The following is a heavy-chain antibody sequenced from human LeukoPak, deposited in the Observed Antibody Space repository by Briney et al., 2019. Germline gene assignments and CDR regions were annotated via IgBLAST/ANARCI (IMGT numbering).Heavy chain of an antibody. CDR2: IYTSGST. CDR3: ARVGWGSAPYFDY. J-gene: IGHJ4*02. D-gene: IGHD3-16*01. CDR1: GGSISSGSYY. Sequence: KTSETLSLTCTVSGGSISSGSYYWSWIRQPAGKGLEWNGCIYTSGSTNYNPSLKSRVTISVDTSKNQFSLKLSSVTAADTAVYYCARVGWGSAPYFDYWGQGTLVTVSS. V-gene: IGHV4-61*02.